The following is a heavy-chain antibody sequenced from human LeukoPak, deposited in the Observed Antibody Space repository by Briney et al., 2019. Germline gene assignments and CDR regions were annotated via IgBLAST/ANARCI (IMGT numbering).Heavy chain of an antibody. Sequence: SETLSLTCTVSGGSISGDYWSWIRQPPGKGLEWIGYIYYSGTTNYNPSLKSRVTISVDTSKNQFSLNLGSVTAADTAVYYCARDLSSSSSMDVWGKGTTVTVSS. J-gene: IGHJ6*04. D-gene: IGHD6-6*01. CDR3: ARDLSSSSSMDV. CDR1: GGSISGDY. CDR2: IYYSGTT. V-gene: IGHV4-59*01.